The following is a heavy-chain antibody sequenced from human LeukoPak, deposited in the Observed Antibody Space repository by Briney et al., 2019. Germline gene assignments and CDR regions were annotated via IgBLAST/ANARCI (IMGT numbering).Heavy chain of an antibody. CDR3: ARGQVQYRWAYYFDY. CDR2: ISAYNGNT. D-gene: IGHD4-11*01. V-gene: IGHV1-18*01. CDR1: GYTFTSYG. Sequence: ASVKVSCKASGYTFTSYGISWVRQAPGQGLEWMGWISAYNGNTNYAQKLRGRVTMTTDTSTSTAYMELRSLRSDDTAVYYCARGQVQYRWAYYFDYWGQGTLVTVSS. J-gene: IGHJ4*02.